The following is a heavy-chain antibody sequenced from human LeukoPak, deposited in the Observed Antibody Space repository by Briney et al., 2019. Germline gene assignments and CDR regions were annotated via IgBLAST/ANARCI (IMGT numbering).Heavy chain of an antibody. J-gene: IGHJ4*02. D-gene: IGHD2-21*01. V-gene: IGHV4-30-2*01. CDR1: GGSISSGGYY. CDR2: IYHSGST. Sequence: SQTLSLTCTVSGGSISSGGYYWSWIRQPPGKGLEWIGYIYHSGSTYYNPSPKSRVTISVDRSKNQFSLKLSSVTAADTAVYYCARVNVVIAIGGFDYWGQGTLVTVSS. CDR3: ARVNVVIAIGGFDY.